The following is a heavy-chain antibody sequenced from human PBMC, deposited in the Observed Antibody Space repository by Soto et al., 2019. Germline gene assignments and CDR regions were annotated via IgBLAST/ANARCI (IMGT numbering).Heavy chain of an antibody. J-gene: IGHJ6*02. CDR2: ISSSSSYI. D-gene: IGHD6-6*01. CDR3: ARGSSDPYYYYYGMDV. V-gene: IGHV3-21*01. Sequence: GGSLRLSCAASGFTFSSYSMNWVRQAPGKGLEWVSSISSSSSYIYYADSVKGRLTISRDNAKNSLYLQMNSLRAEDTAVYYCARGSSDPYYYYYGMDVWGQGTTVTVSS. CDR1: GFTFSSYS.